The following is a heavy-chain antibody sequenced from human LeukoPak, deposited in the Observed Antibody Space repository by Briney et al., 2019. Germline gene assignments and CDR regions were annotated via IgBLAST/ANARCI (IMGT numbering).Heavy chain of an antibody. D-gene: IGHD5-18*01. CDR2: IYHSGST. V-gene: IGHV4-38-2*02. J-gene: IGHJ4*02. CDR1: GYSISSGYY. Sequence: KPSETLSLTCTVSGYSISSGYYWGWIRQPPGKGLEWIGSIYHSGSTFYSPSLKSRVTISVDTSNNQFSLRLSSVTAADTAVYYCARGPDTFDYWGQGTLVTVSS. CDR3: ARGPDTFDY.